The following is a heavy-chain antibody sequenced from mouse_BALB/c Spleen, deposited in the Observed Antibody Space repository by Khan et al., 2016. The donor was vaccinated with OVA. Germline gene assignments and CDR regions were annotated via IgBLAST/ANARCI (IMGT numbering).Heavy chain of an antibody. D-gene: IGHD1-1*01. Sequence: VQLQQSGPGLVKPSQSLSLTCTVTGYSITSDYAWNWIRQFPGNKLEWMGFISYSGNTKYNPSLKSRFSITRDTSKNQFFLQLNSVTTEDTATYYFARVYGGYFDYWGQGTSLTVSS. CDR2: ISYSGNT. CDR1: GYSITSDYA. J-gene: IGHJ2*02. V-gene: IGHV3-2*02. CDR3: ARVYGGYFDY.